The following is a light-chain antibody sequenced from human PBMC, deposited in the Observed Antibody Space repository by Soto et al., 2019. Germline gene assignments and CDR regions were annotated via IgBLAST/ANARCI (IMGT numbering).Light chain of an antibody. V-gene: IGKV1-39*01. Sequence: DIQMTQSPSSLSASVGDRVTITCRASESIRNNLNWYQQKPGKAPKLLIYAASTLQSGVPSRFSGGGSGTEFTLTIGSLQPEDFTTYYCQQTYRTPRVAFGQGTNVEFK. J-gene: IGKJ1*01. CDR2: AAS. CDR1: ESIRNN. CDR3: QQTYRTPRVA.